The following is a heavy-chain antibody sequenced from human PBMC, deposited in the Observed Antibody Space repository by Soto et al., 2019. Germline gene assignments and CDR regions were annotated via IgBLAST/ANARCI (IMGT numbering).Heavy chain of an antibody. V-gene: IGHV1-69*13. CDR2: IIPIFGTA. CDR1: GGTYSSYA. Sequence: SVKVSCKDSGGTYSSYAIRWVRQAKEQGLEWMGGIIPIFGTANYAQKFQGRVTITADESTSTAYMELSSLRSEDTAIYYCARDRLRGYDSSGFYSWGQGTMVTVSS. J-gene: IGHJ4*02. D-gene: IGHD3-22*01. CDR3: ARDRLRGYDSSGFYS.